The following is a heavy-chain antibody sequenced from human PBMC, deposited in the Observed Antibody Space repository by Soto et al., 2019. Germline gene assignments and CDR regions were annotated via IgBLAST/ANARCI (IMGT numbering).Heavy chain of an antibody. CDR1: GGTFSTYT. J-gene: IGHJ5*02. Sequence: QVQLVQSGAEVKKPGSSVKVSCKASGGTFSTYTITWVRQAPGQGLEWMGRIIPIIGIINYAQKFQGRVTSSADKFTGTAYMELTGLRSDDTAVYYCAGDPDSHYNDGHASSYPWGQGTLVTVCS. V-gene: IGHV1-69*08. CDR2: IIPIIGII. CDR3: AGDPDSHYNDGHASSYP. D-gene: IGHD4-4*01.